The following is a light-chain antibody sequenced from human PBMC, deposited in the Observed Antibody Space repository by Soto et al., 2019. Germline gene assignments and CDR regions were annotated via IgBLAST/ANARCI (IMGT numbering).Light chain of an antibody. Sequence: DFVMTPAPDSLAVSLGERATINCKSSQSVLYNSNNKNHLGWLQQKPGHPPKLLIYGASFRPSGVPDRFSGSGSGTDFTLTISSLQAEDVAVYYCQQYGSIPFTFGQGTKLEI. CDR2: GAS. CDR1: QSVLYNSNNKNH. CDR3: QQYGSIPFT. V-gene: IGKV4-1*01. J-gene: IGKJ2*01.